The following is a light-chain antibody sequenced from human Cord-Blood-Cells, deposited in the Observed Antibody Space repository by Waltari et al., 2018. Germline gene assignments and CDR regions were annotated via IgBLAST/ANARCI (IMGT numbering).Light chain of an antibody. Sequence: QSALTQPPSASGSPGQSVTISCTGTSSNVGGYNDASWYQQHPGQAPKLMIYEVSQRPSVFPDRFAVWKSGNRASLTVSGLQAEDEADYYCSSYAGSNNLVFGGGTKLTVL. CDR3: SSYAGSNNLV. V-gene: IGLV2-8*01. CDR1: SSNVGGYND. J-gene: IGLJ3*02. CDR2: EVS.